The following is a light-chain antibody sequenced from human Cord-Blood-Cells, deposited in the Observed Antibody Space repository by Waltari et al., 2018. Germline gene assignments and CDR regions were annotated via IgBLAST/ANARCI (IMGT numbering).Light chain of an antibody. CDR2: DDS. Sequence: SYVLTQPPSVSVAPGKTARITCGGNHIGSKSVHWYQQKPGQAPLLVVYDDSDRPSGIPERFSGSSSGNTATLTISRVEAGDEADYYCQVWDSSSDHWVFGGGTKLTVL. J-gene: IGLJ3*02. V-gene: IGLV3-21*03. CDR1: HIGSKS. CDR3: QVWDSSSDHWV.